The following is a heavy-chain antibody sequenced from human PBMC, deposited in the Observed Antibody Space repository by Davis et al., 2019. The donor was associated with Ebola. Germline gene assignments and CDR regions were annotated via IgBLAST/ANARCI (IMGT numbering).Heavy chain of an antibody. Sequence: GESLKISCAASGFTFSTYSMSWVRQAPGKGLEWLSGISSSGATTHHADSVKGRFTISRDNSKNTLYLQVNSLRAEDTAVYYCAKDSFTGSLTGESDWGQGTLVTVSS. J-gene: IGHJ4*02. CDR1: GFTFSTYS. D-gene: IGHD7-27*01. CDR3: AKDSFTGSLTGESD. V-gene: IGHV3-23*01. CDR2: ISSSGATT.